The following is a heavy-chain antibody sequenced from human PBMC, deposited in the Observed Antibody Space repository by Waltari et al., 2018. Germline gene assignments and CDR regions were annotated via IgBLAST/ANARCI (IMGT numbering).Heavy chain of an antibody. CDR2: ISYDGSNK. J-gene: IGHJ4*02. D-gene: IGHD1-26*01. CDR1: GFTFSSYG. CDR3: AKDLIVGATDY. Sequence: QVQLVESGGGVVQPGRSRRLSCAASGFTFSSYGSHWVRQAPGKGLEWVAVISYDGSNKYYADSVKGRFTISRDNSKNTLYLQMNSLRAEDTAVYYCAKDLIVGATDYWGQGTLVTVSS. V-gene: IGHV3-30*18.